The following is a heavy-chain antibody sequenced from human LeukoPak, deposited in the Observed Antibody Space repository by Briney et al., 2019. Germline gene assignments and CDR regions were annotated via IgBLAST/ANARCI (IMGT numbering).Heavy chain of an antibody. CDR3: ARHEPEGFWAY. Sequence: SETLSLTCTVSGASISSYYWSWIRQPPGKRPEHIGPIHYTETTKYNPSLESRAAISVDTPKTRIPMKLTSVAAADTAIDYCARHEPEGFWAYWGQGTLATVSS. CDR2: IHYTETT. V-gene: IGHV4-59*08. J-gene: IGHJ4*02. D-gene: IGHD3-10*01. CDR1: GASISSYY.